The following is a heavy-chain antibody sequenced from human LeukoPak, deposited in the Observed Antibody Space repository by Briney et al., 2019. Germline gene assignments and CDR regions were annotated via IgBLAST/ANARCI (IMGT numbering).Heavy chain of an antibody. V-gene: IGHV3-23*01. Sequence: PGGSLRLSCAASGFTLSSYATSWVRQAPGKGLEWVSSISASGTDTYYADPVKGRFTISRDDSKNTLYLQMNSLRDEDTAVYFCAKQLDSGNYYPTGDDYWGQGTLVTVSS. CDR2: ISASGTDT. D-gene: IGHD3-10*01. J-gene: IGHJ4*02. CDR1: GFTLSSYA. CDR3: AKQLDSGNYYPTGDDY.